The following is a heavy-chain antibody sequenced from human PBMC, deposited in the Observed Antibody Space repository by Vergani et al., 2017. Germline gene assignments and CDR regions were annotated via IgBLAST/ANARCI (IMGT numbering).Heavy chain of an antibody. J-gene: IGHJ4*02. CDR3: ARGSFREYYFDY. D-gene: IGHD1-26*01. CDR1: GVSISSGGYY. CDR2: IYYSGST. Sequence: QVQLQESGPGLVKPSQTLSLTCTVSGVSISSGGYYWSWIRQHPGKGLEWIGYIYYSGSTYYNPSLKSRVTISVDTSKNQFSLKLSSVTAADTAVYYCARGSFREYYFDYWGQGTLVTVSS. V-gene: IGHV4-31*03.